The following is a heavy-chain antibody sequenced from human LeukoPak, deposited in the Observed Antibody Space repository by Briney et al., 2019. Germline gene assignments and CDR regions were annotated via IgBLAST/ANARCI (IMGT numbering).Heavy chain of an antibody. J-gene: IGHJ5*02. CDR1: GLIFSNYN. Sequence: GSLRLSCAASGLIFSNYNMNWVRQAPGKGLEWIGEINHSGSTNYNPSLKSRVTISVDTSKNQFSLKLSSVTAADTAVYYCASPGDYYGSGIGNWFDPWGQGTLVTVSS. CDR2: INHSGST. D-gene: IGHD3-10*01. CDR3: ASPGDYYGSGIGNWFDP. V-gene: IGHV4-34*08.